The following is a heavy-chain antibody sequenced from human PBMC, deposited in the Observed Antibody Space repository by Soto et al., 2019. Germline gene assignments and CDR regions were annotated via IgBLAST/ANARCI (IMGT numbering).Heavy chain of an antibody. D-gene: IGHD2-15*01. J-gene: IGHJ4*02. CDR1: GFTFSNSG. CDR2: ITGNGGAT. CDR3: ARRLTGWFYDY. Sequence: GSLRLSCAASGFTFSNSGMHWVRQAPGKGLEYVAAITGNGGATNYADSVRGRFTISRDNSKNTLYLQMGSLTTEDMAVYYCARRLTGWFYDYWGQGTLVTVSS. V-gene: IGHV3-64*02.